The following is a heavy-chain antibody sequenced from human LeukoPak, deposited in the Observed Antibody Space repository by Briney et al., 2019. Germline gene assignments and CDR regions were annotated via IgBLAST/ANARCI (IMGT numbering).Heavy chain of an antibody. V-gene: IGHV4-61*02. CDR1: GGSISSGSYY. J-gene: IGHJ6*03. CDR2: IYTSGST. CDR3: ATKRSDFWSGYYYYYMDV. D-gene: IGHD3-3*01. Sequence: SQTLSLTCTVSGGSISSGSYYWSWIRQPAGKGLEWIGRIYTSGSTNYNPPLKSRVTISVDTSKNQFSLKLSSVTAADTAVYYCATKRSDFWSGYYYYYMDVWGKGTTVTVSS.